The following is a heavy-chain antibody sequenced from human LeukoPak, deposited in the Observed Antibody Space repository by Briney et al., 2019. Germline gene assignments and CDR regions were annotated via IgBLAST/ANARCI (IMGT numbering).Heavy chain of an antibody. CDR2: ISGSGGST. CDR3: AKYATCSSTSCHFLKKTYNWFDP. V-gene: IGHV3-23*01. J-gene: IGHJ5*02. Sequence: QSGVTLRLSCAASGFTFSSYGMSWVRQAPGKGLEWVSAISGSGGSTYYADSVKGRFTISRDNSKNTLYLQMNSLRAEDTAVYYCAKYATCSSTSCHFLKKTYNWFDPWGQGTLVTVSS. CDR1: GFTFSSYG. D-gene: IGHD2-2*01.